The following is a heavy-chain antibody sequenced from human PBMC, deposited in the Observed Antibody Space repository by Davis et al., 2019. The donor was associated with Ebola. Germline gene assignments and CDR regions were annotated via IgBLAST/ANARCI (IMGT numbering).Heavy chain of an antibody. J-gene: IGHJ5*02. CDR1: GGSFSDYF. CDR3: ARSHYDFWSGYYRRPGWFDP. D-gene: IGHD3-3*01. V-gene: IGHV4-34*01. CDR2: ISHHDGDT. Sequence: MPSETLSLTCAVYGGSFSDYFWSWIRQPPEKGLEWIGEISHHDGDTNYNPSLRSRVAISVDTSKNQFSLKLSSVTAADTAVYYCARSHYDFWSGYYRRPGWFDPWGQGTLVTVSS.